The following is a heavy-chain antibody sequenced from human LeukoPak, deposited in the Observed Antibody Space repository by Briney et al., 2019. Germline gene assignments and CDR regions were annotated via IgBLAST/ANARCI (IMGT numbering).Heavy chain of an antibody. Sequence: GGSLRLSCAASGFTFSSYAMSWVRQAPGKGLEWVSAISGSGGSTYYADSVKGRFTISRDNSKNTLYLQMNSLRAEDTAVYYCAKPPRPRYSSSWYGIDYWGQGTLVTVSS. CDR1: GFTFSSYA. D-gene: IGHD6-13*01. V-gene: IGHV3-23*01. CDR3: AKPPRPRYSSSWYGIDY. J-gene: IGHJ4*02. CDR2: ISGSGGST.